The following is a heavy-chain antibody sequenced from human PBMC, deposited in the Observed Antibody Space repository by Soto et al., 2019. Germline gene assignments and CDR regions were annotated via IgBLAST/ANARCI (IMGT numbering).Heavy chain of an antibody. V-gene: IGHV3-7*05. Sequence: GGSLRLSCVASGFTFNNYWMSWVRQAPGKGLEWVAYIKQDGGDKYYVDSVKGRFTISRDNAENSLFLQMNSLRAEDTAVYYCARRYFGSSWSAFDCWGQGTLVTVSS. D-gene: IGHD6-13*01. CDR2: IKQDGGDK. CDR1: GFTFNNYW. CDR3: ARRYFGSSWSAFDC. J-gene: IGHJ4*02.